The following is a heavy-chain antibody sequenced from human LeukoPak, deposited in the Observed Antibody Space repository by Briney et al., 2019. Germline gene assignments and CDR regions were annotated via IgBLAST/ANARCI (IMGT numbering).Heavy chain of an antibody. CDR2: IFDSGAPS. J-gene: IGHJ3*02. Sequence: GGSLRLSCVASGFSFGRHAMNWGRQAPGKGLAWVSSIFDSGAPSYYADSVKGRFTISRGNSKSTLYVQMESLRVEDTAMYYCTKAVGGGRDAYDIWGQGTMVTVSS. V-gene: IGHV3-23*01. D-gene: IGHD3-16*01. CDR3: TKAVGGGRDAYDI. CDR1: GFSFGRHA.